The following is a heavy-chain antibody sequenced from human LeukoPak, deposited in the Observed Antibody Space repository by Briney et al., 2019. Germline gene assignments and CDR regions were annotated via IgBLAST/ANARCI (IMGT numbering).Heavy chain of an antibody. J-gene: IGHJ4*02. CDR3: ARSAAASSFHTQDY. CDR1: GGTFSSYA. D-gene: IGHD6-6*01. CDR2: IIPIFGTA. Sequence: SVKVSCTASGGTFSSYAISWVRQAPGQGLEWMGGIIPIFGTANYAQKFQGRVTITTDESTSTAYMELSSLRSEDTAVYYCARSAAASSFHTQDYWGQGTLVTVSS. V-gene: IGHV1-69*05.